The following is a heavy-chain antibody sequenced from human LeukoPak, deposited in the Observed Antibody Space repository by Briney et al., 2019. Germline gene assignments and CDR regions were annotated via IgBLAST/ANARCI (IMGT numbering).Heavy chain of an antibody. V-gene: IGHV1-69*13. D-gene: IGHD3-9*01. CDR2: IIPIFGTA. CDR1: GYTFTSYA. J-gene: IGHJ6*02. CDR3: ARAYPNYDNLRGHYYYYGMDV. Sequence: ASVKVSCKASGYTFTSYAISWVRQAPGQGLEWMGGIIPIFGTANYAQKFQGRVTITADESTSTAYMELSSLRSEDTAVYYCARAYPNYDNLRGHYYYYGMDVWGQGTTVTVSS.